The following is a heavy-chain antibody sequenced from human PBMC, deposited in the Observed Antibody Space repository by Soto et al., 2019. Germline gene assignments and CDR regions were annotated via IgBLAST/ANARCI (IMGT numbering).Heavy chain of an antibody. CDR3: ARVLISERAFDH. Sequence: ASVKVSCKASGYTFPNYGISWVRQAPGQGLEWVGWTTTYVGHTYYSHKFQGRVVISTDTSTGTAYMEMRSLTSDDTAVYFCARVLISERAFDHWGQGTLVTV. V-gene: IGHV1-18*04. D-gene: IGHD3-16*01. CDR1: GYTFPNYG. CDR2: TTTYVGHT. J-gene: IGHJ4*02.